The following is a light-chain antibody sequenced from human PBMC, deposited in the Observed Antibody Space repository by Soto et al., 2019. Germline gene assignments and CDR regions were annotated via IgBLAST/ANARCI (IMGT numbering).Light chain of an antibody. CDR3: QETYSKPPT. CDR1: QNIAKY. V-gene: IGKV1-39*01. CDR2: ETS. J-gene: IGKJ4*01. Sequence: DIQMAQSPSSLSASVGDRVTITCRAGQNIAKYLNWYQQKPGKAPLLLIYETSKLEIGVPSRFAGSGSGTDFTPTISSLQPEDFATYYCQETYSKPPTFGGGTKVDIK.